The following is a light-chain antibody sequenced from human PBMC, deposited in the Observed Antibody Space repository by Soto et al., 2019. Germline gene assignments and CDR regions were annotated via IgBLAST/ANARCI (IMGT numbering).Light chain of an antibody. CDR3: ISYKTDDTFV. V-gene: IGLV2-14*01. CDR1: SSNIGASNF. CDR2: EAT. J-gene: IGLJ1*01. Sequence: QSVLTQPPSLSGTPGQSITVSCTGTSSNIGASNFVSWYQHLPGRAPKVIIFEATNRPSGVSDRFSGSKAGITASLTISGLQADDEGEYFCISYKTDDTFVFGTGTKVTVL.